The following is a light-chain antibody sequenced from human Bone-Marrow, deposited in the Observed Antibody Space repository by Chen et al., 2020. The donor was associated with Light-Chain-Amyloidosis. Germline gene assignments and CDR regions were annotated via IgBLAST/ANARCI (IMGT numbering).Light chain of an antibody. CDR1: DLPTKY. CDR2: RDT. CDR3: QSADSSGTYEVI. Sequence: SYELTQPPSVSVSPGQTARLTCSGDDLPTKYAYGYQQKPGQAPVLVIHRDTERPSGSSERVSGSSAGTTATVTMSGVQAEDEADYHGQSADSSGTYEVIFGGGTKLTVL. V-gene: IGLV3-25*03. J-gene: IGLJ2*01.